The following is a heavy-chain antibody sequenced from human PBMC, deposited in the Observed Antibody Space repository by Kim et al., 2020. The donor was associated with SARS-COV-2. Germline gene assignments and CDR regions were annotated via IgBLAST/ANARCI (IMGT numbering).Heavy chain of an antibody. CDR1: GFTFSSYA. J-gene: IGHJ6*02. D-gene: IGHD2-15*01. CDR3: GRGYGGNYYYGMDV. Sequence: GGSLRLSCAASGFTFSSYAMHWVRQAPGKGLEWVALISYDGSNKYYADSVKGRFTISRDNSKNTLYVQMNSLRAEDTAVYYCGRGYGGNYYYGMDVWGQGTTVTVSS. V-gene: IGHV3-30-3*01. CDR2: ISYDGSNK.